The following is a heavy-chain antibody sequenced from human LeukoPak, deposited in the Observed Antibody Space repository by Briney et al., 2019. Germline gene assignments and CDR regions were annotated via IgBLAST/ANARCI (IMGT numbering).Heavy chain of an antibody. CDR3: ARGGYSYIFDY. CDR2: IFSSGST. D-gene: IGHD5-18*01. V-gene: IGHV4-59*01. Sequence: SETLSLTCTVSGGSISSYYWSWIRQPPGKRLEWIGYIFSSGSTNYNPSLESRVTISVDTSNNRFSLNLDSVTAADTAVYYCARGGYSYIFDYWGQGALVTVSS. CDR1: GGSISSYY. J-gene: IGHJ4*02.